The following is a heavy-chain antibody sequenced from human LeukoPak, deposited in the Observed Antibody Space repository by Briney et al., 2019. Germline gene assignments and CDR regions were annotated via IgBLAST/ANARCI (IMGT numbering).Heavy chain of an antibody. CDR2: IKQDGSEK. CDR3: ARVRFWSGLAPFDY. CDR1: GFTFSSYW. V-gene: IGHV3-7*01. D-gene: IGHD3-3*01. Sequence: GGSLRLSCAASGFTFSSYWMSWVRQAPGKGLEWVANIKQDGSEKYYVDSVKGRFTISRDNAKNSLYLQMNSLRAEDTAVYYCARVRFWSGLAPFDYWGQGTLVTVSS. J-gene: IGHJ4*02.